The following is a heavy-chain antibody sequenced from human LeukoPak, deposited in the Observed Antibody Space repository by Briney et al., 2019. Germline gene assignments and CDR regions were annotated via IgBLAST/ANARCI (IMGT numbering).Heavy chain of an antibody. D-gene: IGHD3-16*02. CDR2: IYYSGST. J-gene: IGHJ4*02. Sequence: SETLSLTCTVSGGSISSYYWSWIRQPPGKGLEWIGYIYYSGSTNYNPSLKSRVTMSVDTSKNQFSLKLSSATAADTAVYYCARGGEYDYVWGSYREYYFDYWGQGTLVTVSS. CDR1: GGSISSYY. CDR3: ARGGEYDYVWGSYREYYFDY. V-gene: IGHV4-59*12.